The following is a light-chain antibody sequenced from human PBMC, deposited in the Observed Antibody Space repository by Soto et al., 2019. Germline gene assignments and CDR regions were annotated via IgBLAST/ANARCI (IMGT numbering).Light chain of an antibody. CDR2: GSV. CDR3: QSYDSSLSAMV. CDR1: SSNIGAAYG. V-gene: IGLV1-40*01. Sequence: QPVLTQPPSVSGAPGQRVTISCTGSSSNIGAAYGVHWYQQLPGTAPKLLIYGSVNRPSGVPDRFSGSKSGTSGSLAITGLQAEDEANYYCQSYDSSLSAMVFGGGTQLTVL. J-gene: IGLJ2*01.